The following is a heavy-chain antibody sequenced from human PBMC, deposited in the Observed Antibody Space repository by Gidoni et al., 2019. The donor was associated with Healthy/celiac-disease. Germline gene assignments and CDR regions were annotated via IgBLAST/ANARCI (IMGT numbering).Heavy chain of an antibody. CDR3: ARSMITFGGVSARFDY. D-gene: IGHD3-16*01. J-gene: IGHJ4*02. CDR2: IYYSGST. Sequence: QVQLQESGPGLVKPSQTLSLTCTVSGGSISSGGYYWSWIRQHPGKGLEWIGYIYYSGSTYYNPSLKSLVTISVDTSKNQFSLKLSSVTAADTAVYYCARSMITFGGVSARFDYWGQGTLVTVSS. CDR1: GGSISSGGYY. V-gene: IGHV4-31*01.